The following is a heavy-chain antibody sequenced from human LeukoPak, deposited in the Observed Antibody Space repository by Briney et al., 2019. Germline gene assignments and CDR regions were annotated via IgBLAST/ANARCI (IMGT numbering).Heavy chain of an antibody. V-gene: IGHV3-23*01. Sequence: GGSLRLSCAASGFTFSSYAMSWVRQAPGRGLEWVSFTSGSGGSTYYADSVKGRFTISRDNSRNTLYLQVNSLRPEDTAVYYCAKGSGDNSEYVSLGQGTLVTVSS. CDR1: GFTFSSYA. CDR2: TSGSGGST. D-gene: IGHD4-23*01. CDR3: AKGSGDNSEYVS. J-gene: IGHJ5*02.